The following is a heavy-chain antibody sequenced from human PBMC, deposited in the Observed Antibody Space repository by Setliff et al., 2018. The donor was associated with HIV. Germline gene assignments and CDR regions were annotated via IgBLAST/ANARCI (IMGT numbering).Heavy chain of an antibody. V-gene: IGHV3-21*01. CDR2: ISSSSTYI. J-gene: IGHJ6*02. CDR1: GFTFSSYS. D-gene: IGHD3-3*01. Sequence: GGSLRLSCAASGFTFSSYSMNWVRQAPGKGLEWVSSISSSSTYIYYADAVRGRFTISRDNAKNSLYLQMNGLRVEDTGVYYCARDNLYYNLYDGSPVYGMDVWGQGTTVTVS. CDR3: ARDNLYYNLYDGSPVYGMDV.